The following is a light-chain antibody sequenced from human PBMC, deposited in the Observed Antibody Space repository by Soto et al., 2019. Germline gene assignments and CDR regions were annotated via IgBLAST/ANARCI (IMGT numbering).Light chain of an antibody. V-gene: IGLV2-23*03. Sequence: QSALTQPASVSGSPGQSITISCTGTSSDIVSYNLVSWYQQHPGKAPKLMIYEGSQRPSGVSNRFSGSKSGNTASLTISGLQAEDEADYYCCSYAGSSTFVVFGGGTKVTVL. CDR2: EGS. J-gene: IGLJ2*01. CDR1: SSDIVSYNL. CDR3: CSYAGSSTFVV.